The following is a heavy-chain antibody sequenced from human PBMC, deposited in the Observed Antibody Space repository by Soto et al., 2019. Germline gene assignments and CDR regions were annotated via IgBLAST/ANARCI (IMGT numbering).Heavy chain of an antibody. CDR3: ARGYCSGGSCYIDI. D-gene: IGHD2-15*01. V-gene: IGHV4-61*01. CDR1: GGSVISGSYY. CDR2: IYYSGST. Sequence: PSETLSLTCTVSGGSVISGSYYLICIRQPPGKGLEWIGYIYYSGSTNYNPSLKSRVTISVDTSKNQFSLKLSSVTAADTAVYYCARGYCSGGSCYIDIWGQGTMVTVSS. J-gene: IGHJ3*02.